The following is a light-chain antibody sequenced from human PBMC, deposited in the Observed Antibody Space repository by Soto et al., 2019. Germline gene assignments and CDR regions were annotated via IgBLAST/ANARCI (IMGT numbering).Light chain of an antibody. CDR2: EVS. Sequence: QSALTQPASVSGSLGQSSTISRSGTTSDVGDNNYVSWYQQHPGKAPKLMIYEVSHRLSGVSNRFSGSKSGYTASLTISGLKDEDEADYYFSSYRSNSIVVFGGGTTPTVL. J-gene: IGLJ2*01. CDR1: TSDVGDNNY. V-gene: IGLV2-14*01. CDR3: SSYRSNSIVV.